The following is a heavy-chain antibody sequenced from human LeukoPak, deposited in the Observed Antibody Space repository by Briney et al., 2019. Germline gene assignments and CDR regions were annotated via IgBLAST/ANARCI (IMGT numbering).Heavy chain of an antibody. V-gene: IGHV3-7*01. J-gene: IGHJ4*02. CDR3: ARIGYSSSSTDY. CDR2: IKEDGGVK. Sequence: GGSLRLSCAASGFTFSNYWMSWVRQAPGKGLEWVANIKEDGGVKYYVDFVKGRFTISRDNAKNSVYLQMNSLGAEDTAVYYCARIGYSSSSTDYWGQGTLVTVSS. D-gene: IGHD6-6*01. CDR1: GFTFSNYW.